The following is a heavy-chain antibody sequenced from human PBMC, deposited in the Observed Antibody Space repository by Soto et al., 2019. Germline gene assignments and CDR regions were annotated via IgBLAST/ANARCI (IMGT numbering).Heavy chain of an antibody. D-gene: IGHD6-13*01. Sequence: SETLSVTCTVSGGSISSYYWSWIRQPPGKGLEWIGYIYYSGSTNYNPSLKSRVTISVDTSKNQFSLKLSSVTAADTAVYYCAGLSEQLAPYYYYMDVWGKGTTVTVSS. V-gene: IGHV4-59*08. J-gene: IGHJ6*03. CDR3: AGLSEQLAPYYYYMDV. CDR1: GGSISSYY. CDR2: IYYSGST.